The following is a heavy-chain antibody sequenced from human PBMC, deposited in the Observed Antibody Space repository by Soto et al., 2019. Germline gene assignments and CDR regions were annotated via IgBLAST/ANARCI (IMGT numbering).Heavy chain of an antibody. Sequence: QVQLVQSGAELKNPGASVKVSCKASGYIFTNFPIHWVRQAPGQRLEWMGWINAANGDTGYSQKFQGRVTFTRDTSASIVYMEMSSLISEDTAVYYGARKDYYGSGCYYFDYWGQGTLVTVSS. J-gene: IGHJ4*02. CDR3: ARKDYYGSGCYYFDY. V-gene: IGHV1-3*01. CDR1: GYIFTNFP. D-gene: IGHD3-10*01. CDR2: INAANGDT.